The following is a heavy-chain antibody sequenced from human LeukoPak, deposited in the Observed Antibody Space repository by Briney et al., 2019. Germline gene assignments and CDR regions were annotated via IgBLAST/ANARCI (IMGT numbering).Heavy chain of an antibody. V-gene: IGHV1-2*02. Sequence: GASVKVSCKASGYTFTGQYLHWVRQAPGQGLEWMGWITPNSGGTNYARKFQGRVTMTRDTSISTAYMELSGLRSDDTAVYYCASGSGTYSPDYWGQGTLVIVSS. CDR3: ASGSGTYSPDY. J-gene: IGHJ4*02. CDR1: GYTFTGQY. CDR2: ITPNSGGT. D-gene: IGHD3-10*01.